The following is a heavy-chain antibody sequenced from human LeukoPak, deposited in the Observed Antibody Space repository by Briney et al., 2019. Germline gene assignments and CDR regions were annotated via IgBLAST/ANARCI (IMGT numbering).Heavy chain of an antibody. J-gene: IGHJ3*02. CDR3: ARVLLWFGEQTNAAFDI. V-gene: IGHV4-30-4*01. CDR1: GGSISSGDYY. D-gene: IGHD3-10*01. Sequence: SETLSLTCTVSGGSISSGDYYWSWIRQPPGKGLEWIGYIYYSGSTYYNPSLKSRVTISVDTSKNQFSLKLSSVTAADTAVYYCARVLLWFGEQTNAAFDIWGQGTMVTVSS. CDR2: IYYSGST.